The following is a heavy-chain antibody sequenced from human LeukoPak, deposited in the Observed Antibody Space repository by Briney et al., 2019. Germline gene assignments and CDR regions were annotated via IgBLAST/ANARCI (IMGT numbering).Heavy chain of an antibody. CDR3: EREGYYGSGSPPSLCFDY. CDR1: GFTFRNYV. J-gene: IGHJ4*02. D-gene: IGHD3-10*01. V-gene: IGHV3-30-3*01. CDR2: TSSDLNVK. Sequence: PGGSLRLSCAASGFTFRNYVIHWVRQAPGKGLEWVAVTSSDLNVKLYAGSVKGRFTISRDNSRSTLYLQMNSLRPEDTAIYYCEREGYYGSGSPPSLCFDYWGQGTLVTVSS.